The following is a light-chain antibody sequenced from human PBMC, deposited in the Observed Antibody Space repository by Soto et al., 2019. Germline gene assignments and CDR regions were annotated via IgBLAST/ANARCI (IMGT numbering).Light chain of an antibody. CDR1: SGHSSYA. V-gene: IGLV4-69*01. CDR2: LNSDGSH. CDR3: QTWGSGIHV. Sequence: QPVLTQSPSASASLGASVKLTCNLSSGHSSYAIAWHQQQPEKGPRFLMKLNSDGSHSKGDGIPDRFSGSSSGAERYLTISSLQSEDEADYYCQTWGSGIHVFGTGTKLTVL. J-gene: IGLJ1*01.